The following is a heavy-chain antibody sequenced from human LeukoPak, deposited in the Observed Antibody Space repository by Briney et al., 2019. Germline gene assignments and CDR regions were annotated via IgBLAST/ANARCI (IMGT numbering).Heavy chain of an antibody. J-gene: IGHJ6*02. CDR1: GFTFSSYA. D-gene: IGHD2-8*01. Sequence: GGSLRLSCAASGFTFSSYAMSWVRQAPGKGLEWVSAISGSGGSTYYADSVKGRFTISRDNSKNTLYLQMNSLRAEDTAVYYCAKGGYCTNGVCYTYYYYYGMDVWGQGTTVTVSS. V-gene: IGHV3-23*01. CDR2: ISGSGGST. CDR3: AKGGYCTNGVCYTYYYYYGMDV.